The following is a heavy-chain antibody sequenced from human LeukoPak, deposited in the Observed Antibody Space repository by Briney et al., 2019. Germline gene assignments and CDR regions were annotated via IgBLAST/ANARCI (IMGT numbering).Heavy chain of an antibody. J-gene: IGHJ4*02. D-gene: IGHD1-26*01. CDR1: GFTFGDYD. CDR3: ARDNTGSYEY. V-gene: IGHV3-43*02. CDR2: IRADGGTT. Sequence: PGGSLRLSCAASGFTFGDYDMHWVRQAPGKGLGWVSLIRADGGTTHYADFVKGRFTISRDNSKNSLYLQMNSLRTEDTALYYCARDNTGSYEYWGQGTLVTVSP.